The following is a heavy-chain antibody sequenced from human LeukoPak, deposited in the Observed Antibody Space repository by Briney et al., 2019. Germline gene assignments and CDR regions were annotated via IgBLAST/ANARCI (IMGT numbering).Heavy chain of an antibody. CDR3: AGQGHTYSHLDS. V-gene: IGHV1-69*13. CDR2: IIPIFGTA. J-gene: IGHJ4*02. CDR1: GGTFSSYA. D-gene: IGHD2-15*01. Sequence: ASVKVSCKASGGTFSSYAISWVRQAPGQGLEWMGGIIPIFGTANYAQKFQGRVTITADESTSTAYMELSSLRSEDTAVYYCAGQGHTYSHLDSWGQGILVTVSS.